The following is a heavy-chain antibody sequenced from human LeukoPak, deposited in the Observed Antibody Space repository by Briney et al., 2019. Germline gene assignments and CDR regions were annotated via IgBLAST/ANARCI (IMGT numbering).Heavy chain of an antibody. V-gene: IGHV4-30-2*01. CDR3: ARGDIAAAGKASHFDY. D-gene: IGHD6-13*01. Sequence: PSETLSLTCTVSGGSISSGGYYWSWIRQPPGKGLEWIGYIYHSGSTYYNPSLKSRVTISVGRSKNQFSLKLSSVTAADTAVYYCARGDIAAAGKASHFDYWGQGTLVTVSS. J-gene: IGHJ4*02. CDR1: GGSISSGGYY. CDR2: IYHSGST.